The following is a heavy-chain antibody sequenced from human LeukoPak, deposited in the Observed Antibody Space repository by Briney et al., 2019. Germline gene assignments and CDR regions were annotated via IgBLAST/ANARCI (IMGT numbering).Heavy chain of an antibody. CDR3: ARETGYCSGAACTFNFDY. J-gene: IGHJ4*02. V-gene: IGHV4-59*02. D-gene: IGHD2-15*01. Sequence: KSSETLSLTCSVFGGSVSSYYWSWIRQPPGKALEWIGYISYSGTTNYNPSLKSRLAISLDTSKNQFSLKLSSVTAADTAVYYCARETGYCSGAACTFNFDYWGQGTLVTVSS. CDR1: GGSVSSYY. CDR2: ISYSGTT.